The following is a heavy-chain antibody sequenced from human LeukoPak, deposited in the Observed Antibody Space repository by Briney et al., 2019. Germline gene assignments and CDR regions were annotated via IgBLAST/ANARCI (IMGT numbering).Heavy chain of an antibody. CDR1: GFTFSSYG. CDR3: AKGTRYYYYMDV. V-gene: IGHV3-23*01. Sequence: GESLRLSCAASGFTFSSYGRSWVRQAPGKGLEWVSAISGSGGSTYYADSVKGRFTISRDNFKNTLYLQMNSLRAEDTAVYYCAKGTRYYYYMDVWGKGTTVTISS. J-gene: IGHJ6*03. CDR2: ISGSGGST.